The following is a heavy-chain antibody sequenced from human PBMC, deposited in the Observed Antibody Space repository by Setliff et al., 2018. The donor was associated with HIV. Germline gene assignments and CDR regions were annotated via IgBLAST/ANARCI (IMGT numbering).Heavy chain of an antibody. D-gene: IGHD5-12*01. V-gene: IGHV4-59*03. J-gene: IGHJ4*02. CDR3: AKSSPSIGYISDH. CDR2: ISPTGNT. CDR1: GASISSYY. Sequence: SETLSLTCSVSGASISSYYWSWIRQPPGKGLEWIGYISPTGNTNYNPSLKSRVTISTDTPKNQFSLNVRSVTAADTAVYFCAKSSPSIGYISDHWGQGTLVTVSS.